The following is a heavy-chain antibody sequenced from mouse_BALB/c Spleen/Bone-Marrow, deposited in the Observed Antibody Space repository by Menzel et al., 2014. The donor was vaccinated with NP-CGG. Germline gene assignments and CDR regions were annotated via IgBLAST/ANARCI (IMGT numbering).Heavy chain of an antibody. V-gene: IGHV1-15*01. CDR1: GYTFXDYE. D-gene: IGHD2-4*01. CDR3: TRGGLRGAGFAY. CDR2: IHPGSGGA. Sequence: QVQLQQSGAELVRPGASVKLSCKALGYTFXDYEMHWVKQTPVHGLEWIGTIHPGSGGAAYNQKFKGKATLTADKSSSTAYMELSSLTSEDSAVYYCTRGGLRGAGFAYWGQGTLVTVSA. J-gene: IGHJ3*01.